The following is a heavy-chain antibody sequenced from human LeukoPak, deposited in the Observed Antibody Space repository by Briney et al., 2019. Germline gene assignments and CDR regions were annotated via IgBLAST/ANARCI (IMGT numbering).Heavy chain of an antibody. CDR3: ARDFCSGGSCYSYFHY. D-gene: IGHD2-15*01. Sequence: SETLSLTCSVSGGSISGYYWSWIRQPPGKGLEWIGYIYSSGGTNYNPPLKSRVTISLDTSKNQFSLRLSSVTAADTAVYYCARDFCSGGSCYSYFHYWGQGTLVTVSS. J-gene: IGHJ4*02. CDR2: IYSSGGT. V-gene: IGHV4-59*01. CDR1: GGSISGYY.